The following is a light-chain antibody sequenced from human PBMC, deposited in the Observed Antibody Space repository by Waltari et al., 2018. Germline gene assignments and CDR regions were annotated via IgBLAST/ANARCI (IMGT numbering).Light chain of an antibody. V-gene: IGLV2-23*02. CDR2: DVT. CDR1: STAVGHYTY. CDR3: CSYAGRSTWV. J-gene: IGLJ3*02. Sequence: QSALTQPSSVSGSPVTSITNSCPGASTAVGHYTYGAWYQQIPGKAPQVIIYDVTKRPSGVSNRFSGSKSGNSASLSISGLQAEDEAHYYCCSYAGRSTWVFGGGTKVTVL.